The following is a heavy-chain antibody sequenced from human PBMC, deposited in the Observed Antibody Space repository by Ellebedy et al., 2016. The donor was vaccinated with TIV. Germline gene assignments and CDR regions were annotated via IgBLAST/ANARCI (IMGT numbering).Heavy chain of an antibody. J-gene: IGHJ6*02. Sequence: ASVKVSXXASGYTFTSYGISWVRQAPGQGLEWMGWISAYNGNTNYAQKLQGRVTMTTDTSTSTAYMELRSLRSDDTAVYYCASYCSGGSCYSDYYGMDVWGQGTTVTVSS. CDR1: GYTFTSYG. D-gene: IGHD2-15*01. CDR3: ASYCSGGSCYSDYYGMDV. CDR2: ISAYNGNT. V-gene: IGHV1-18*01.